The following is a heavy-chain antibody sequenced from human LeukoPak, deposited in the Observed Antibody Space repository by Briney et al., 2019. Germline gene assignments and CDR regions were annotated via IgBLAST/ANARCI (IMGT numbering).Heavy chain of an antibody. CDR2: IYYSGST. J-gene: IGHJ4*02. V-gene: IGHV4-39*01. D-gene: IGHD3-16*02. CDR3: IRLGELSSANY. CDR1: GGSISSSSYY. Sequence: SETLSLTCTVSGGSISSSSYYWGWIRQPPGKGLEWIGSIYYSGSTYYNPSLKSRVTISVDTSKNQFSLKLSSVTAADTAVYYCIRLGELSSANYWGQGTLVTVSS.